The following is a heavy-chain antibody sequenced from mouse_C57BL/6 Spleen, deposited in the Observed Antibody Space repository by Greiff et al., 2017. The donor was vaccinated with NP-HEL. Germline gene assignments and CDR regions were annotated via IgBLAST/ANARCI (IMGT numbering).Heavy chain of an antibody. CDR2: IYPGDGDT. J-gene: IGHJ2*01. Sequence: VQLQQSGPELVKPGASVKISCKASGYAFSSSWMNWVKQRPGKGLEWIGRIYPGDGDTNYNGKFKGKATLTADKSSSTAYMQLSSLTSEDSAVYFCARGGYYGSSYCFDYWGQGTTLTVSS. CDR3: ARGGYYGSSYCFDY. CDR1: GYAFSSSW. D-gene: IGHD1-1*01. V-gene: IGHV1-82*01.